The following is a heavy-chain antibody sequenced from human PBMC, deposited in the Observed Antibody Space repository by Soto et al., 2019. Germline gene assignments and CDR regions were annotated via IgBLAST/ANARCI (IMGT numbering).Heavy chain of an antibody. CDR2: INPNSGGT. V-gene: IGHV1-2*06. J-gene: IGHJ6*02. D-gene: IGHD1-1*01. Sequence: ASVKVSCKASGYTFTGYYMHWVRQAPGQGLEWMGRINPNSGGTNYAQKFQGRVTMTRDTSISTAYMELSRLRSDDTAVYYCAKTRGAPSPAGGVPGYYYYYGMDVWGQGTTVTVSS. CDR3: AKTRGAPSPAGGVPGYYYYYGMDV. CDR1: GYTFTGYY.